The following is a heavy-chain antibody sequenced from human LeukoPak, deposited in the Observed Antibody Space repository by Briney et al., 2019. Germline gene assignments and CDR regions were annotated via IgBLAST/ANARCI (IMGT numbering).Heavy chain of an antibody. CDR2: INHSGST. V-gene: IGHV4-34*01. CDR3: ARRRIAAHRFYHY. J-gene: IGHJ4*02. D-gene: IGHD6-6*01. Sequence: SETLSLTCAVYGGSFSGYYWSWIRQPPGKGLEWIGEINHSGSTNYNPSLKSRVTISVDTSKNQFSLKLSSVTAADTAVYYCARRRIAAHRFYHYWGQGTLVTVSS. CDR1: GGSFSGYY.